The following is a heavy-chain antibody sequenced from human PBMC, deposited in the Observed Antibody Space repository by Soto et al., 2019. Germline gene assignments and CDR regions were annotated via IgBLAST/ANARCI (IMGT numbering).Heavy chain of an antibody. CDR3: ARDVLPEPPAHLPHI. V-gene: IGHV1-2*02. Sequence: QVQLVQSGAEVKKPGASVKLSCKASGYTFTGYYMHWVRQAPGQGLEWMGWINPNSGVTHHAQKLQGRVSVPRDTSISTAFLELSSLKYDDTAVYYCARDVLPEPPAHLPHIWGRGTLVTVSS. J-gene: IGHJ2*01. CDR2: INPNSGVT. D-gene: IGHD3-10*02. CDR1: GYTFTGYY.